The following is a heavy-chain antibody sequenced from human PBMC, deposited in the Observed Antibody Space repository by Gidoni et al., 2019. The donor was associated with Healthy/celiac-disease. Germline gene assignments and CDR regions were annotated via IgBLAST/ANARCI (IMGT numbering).Heavy chain of an antibody. Sequence: QVQLQESGPGLVKPSQTLSLTCTVPGGSISSGAYYWSWIRQHPGKGLEWIGYIYYSGSTYSNPSLKSRVTISVDTSKNQFSLKLSSVTAADTAVYYCARVVLTVVTHYFDYWGQGTLVTVSS. CDR1: GGSISSGAYY. J-gene: IGHJ4*02. V-gene: IGHV4-31*03. D-gene: IGHD2-21*02. CDR2: IYYSGST. CDR3: ARVVLTVVTHYFDY.